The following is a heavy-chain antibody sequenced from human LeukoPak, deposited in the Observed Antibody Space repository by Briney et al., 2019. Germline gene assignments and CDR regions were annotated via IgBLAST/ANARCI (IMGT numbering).Heavy chain of an antibody. CDR1: GFTFSSYA. CDR3: AKVFYGDYAGFDY. CDR2: ISGSGGST. V-gene: IGHV3-23*01. J-gene: IGHJ4*02. Sequence: GGSLRLSCAASGFTFSSYAMSWVRQAPGKGLEWVSAISGSGGSTYYADSVKGRFTISRDNSKNTLYLQMDSLRAEDTAVYYCAKVFYGDYAGFDYWGQGTLVTVSS. D-gene: IGHD4-17*01.